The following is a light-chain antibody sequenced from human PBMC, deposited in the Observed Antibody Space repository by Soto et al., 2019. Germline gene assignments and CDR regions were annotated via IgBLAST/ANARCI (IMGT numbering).Light chain of an antibody. Sequence: EIVLTQAPGTLSLSPGERATLACRASLSVNSSYLAWYQQKPGQAPRLLIHGASSRATGLPDRFSGSGSGTDFTLTISRLKPEDFAVYYCQQYGSAPRTFGQGTKVEIK. J-gene: IGKJ1*01. CDR3: QQYGSAPRT. CDR1: LSVNSSY. CDR2: GAS. V-gene: IGKV3-20*01.